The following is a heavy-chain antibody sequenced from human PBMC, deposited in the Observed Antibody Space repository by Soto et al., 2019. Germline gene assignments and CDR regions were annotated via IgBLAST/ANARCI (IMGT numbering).Heavy chain of an antibody. Sequence: GGSLRLSCTASGFTFGDYAMSWFRQAPGKGLEWVGFIRSKAYGGTTEYAASVKGRLTISRDDSKSIAYLQMNSLKTEDTAVYYCTRCYDFWSGYYLENYPYYMDVWGKGTTVTVSS. CDR3: TRCYDFWSGYYLENYPYYMDV. V-gene: IGHV3-49*03. CDR1: GFTFGDYA. D-gene: IGHD3-3*01. CDR2: IRSKAYGGTT. J-gene: IGHJ6*03.